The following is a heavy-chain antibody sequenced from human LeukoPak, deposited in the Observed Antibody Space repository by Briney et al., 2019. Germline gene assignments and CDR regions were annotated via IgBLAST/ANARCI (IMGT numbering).Heavy chain of an antibody. CDR1: GFDISYNY. V-gene: IGHV3-23*01. D-gene: IGHD1-14*01. J-gene: IGHJ4*02. CDR3: AKDGGPGEPFDY. CDR2: ISGSGGST. Sequence: GGSLRLSCAASGFDISYNYVGWARQAPGKGLEWVSAISGSGGSTYYADSVKGRFTISRDNSKNTLYLQMNSLRAEDTAVYYCAKDGGPGEPFDYWGQGTLVTVSS.